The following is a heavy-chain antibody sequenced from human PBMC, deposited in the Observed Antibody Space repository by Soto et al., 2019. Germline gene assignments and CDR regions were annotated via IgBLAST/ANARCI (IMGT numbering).Heavy chain of an antibody. J-gene: IGHJ4*02. D-gene: IGHD6-19*01. CDR2: IIPIFGTA. Sequence: SVKVSCKAAGGTFSSYAISWVRQAPGQGLEWMGGIIPIFGTANYAQKFQGRVTITADESTSTAYMELSSLRSEDTAVYYCARSGIAVAGTFPTDYWGQGTLVTVSS. CDR1: GGTFSSYA. CDR3: ARSGIAVAGTFPTDY. V-gene: IGHV1-69*13.